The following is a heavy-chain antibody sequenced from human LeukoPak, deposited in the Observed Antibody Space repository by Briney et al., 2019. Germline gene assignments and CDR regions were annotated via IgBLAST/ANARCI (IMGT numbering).Heavy chain of an antibody. CDR2: IYTSGST. CDR3: ARVSRSGSYFGAFEI. D-gene: IGHD1-26*01. Sequence: SQTLSLTCTVSGNSISSGDNYWSWIRQPAGKGLEWIGRIYTSGSTNYNPSLKSRATISGDTSKNQFSLRLSSVTAADTAVYYCARVSRSGSYFGAFEIWGQGTMVTVSS. CDR1: GNSISSGDNY. J-gene: IGHJ3*02. V-gene: IGHV4-61*02.